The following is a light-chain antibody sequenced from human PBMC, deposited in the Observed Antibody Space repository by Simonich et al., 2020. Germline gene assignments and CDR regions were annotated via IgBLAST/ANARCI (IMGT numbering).Light chain of an antibody. CDR3: SSYAGSNNFVV. Sequence: QSALTQPASVSGSPGQSITISCTGTSSDVGGYNYVSWYQKHPGKAPKLMIYDVSNRPAGVSNRVSGSKSGNTASLTSSGLQAEDEADYYCSSYAGSNNFVVFGGGTKLTVL. V-gene: IGLV2-14*03. CDR2: DVS. CDR1: SSDVGGYNY. J-gene: IGLJ3*02.